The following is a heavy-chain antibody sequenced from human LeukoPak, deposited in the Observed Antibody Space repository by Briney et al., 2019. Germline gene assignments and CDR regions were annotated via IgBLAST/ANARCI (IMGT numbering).Heavy chain of an antibody. J-gene: IGHJ4*02. V-gene: IGHV4-39*07. CDR1: GGSISSSSYY. D-gene: IGHD3-10*01. Sequence: PSETLSLTCTVSGGSISSSSYYWGWIRQPPGKGLEWIGSIYYSGSTYYNPSLKSRVTISVDTSKNQFSLKLSSVTAADTAVYYCARDAPSGDYYGSGSYLHFFDYWGQGTLVTVSS. CDR3: ARDAPSGDYYGSGSYLHFFDY. CDR2: IYYSGST.